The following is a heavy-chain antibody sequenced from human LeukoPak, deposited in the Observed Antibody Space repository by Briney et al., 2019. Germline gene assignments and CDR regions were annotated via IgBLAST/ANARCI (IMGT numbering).Heavy chain of an antibody. CDR2: INPSGGST. CDR1: GYTFTSYY. D-gene: IGHD1-1*01. J-gene: IGHJ6*03. V-gene: IGHV1-46*01. Sequence: GASVKVSCKASGYTFTSYYMHWVRQAPGQGLEWMGIINPSGGSTSYAQKFQGRVTMTRDMSTSTVYMELSSLRSEDTAVYFCARGRVSSSTWYSTYYYYFYMDVWGKGTTVTVSS. CDR3: ARGRVSSSTWYSTYYYYFYMDV.